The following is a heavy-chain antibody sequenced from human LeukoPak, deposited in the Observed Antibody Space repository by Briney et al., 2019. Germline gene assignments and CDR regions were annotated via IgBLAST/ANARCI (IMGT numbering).Heavy chain of an antibody. V-gene: IGHV1-8*01. CDR2: MNPNSGNT. CDR1: GYTFTSYD. CDR3: AREGPTVTTGYYYGMDV. Sequence: ASVKVSCTASGYTFTSYDINWVRQATGQGLEWMGWMNPNSGNTGYAQKFQGRVTMTRNTSISTAYMELSSLRSEDTAVYYCAREGPTVTTGYYYGMDVWGQGTTVTVSS. D-gene: IGHD4-17*01. J-gene: IGHJ6*02.